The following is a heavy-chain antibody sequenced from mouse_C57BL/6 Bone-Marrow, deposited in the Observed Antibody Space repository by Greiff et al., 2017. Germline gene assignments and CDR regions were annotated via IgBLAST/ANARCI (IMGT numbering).Heavy chain of an antibody. D-gene: IGHD1-1*01. J-gene: IGHJ3*01. CDR1: GFNIKNTY. Sequence: EVQLQQSVAELVRPGASVKLSCTASGFNIKNTYMHWVKQRPEQGLEWIGRIDPANGNTKYAPKFQGKATITAETSSNTAYLQLSSLTSEDTAIYYCASPYYYGSSPFAYWGQGTLVTVSA. CDR2: IDPANGNT. V-gene: IGHV14-3*01. CDR3: ASPYYYGSSPFAY.